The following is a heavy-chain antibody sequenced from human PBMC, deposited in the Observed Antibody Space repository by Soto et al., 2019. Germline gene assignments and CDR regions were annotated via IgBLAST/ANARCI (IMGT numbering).Heavy chain of an antibody. Sequence: RASVKVSCKTSGYTFSDYGLAWRRQTPGQRPEWMGWVSTYNTNTNYAQKFQGRVTMTTDTSTTTTSMELRSLRSDDTAVYYCARELNTDSSAYYSFAYWGQGTLVTVS. CDR2: VSTYNTNT. V-gene: IGHV1-18*01. CDR1: GYTFSDYG. D-gene: IGHD3-22*01. CDR3: ARELNTDSSAYYSFAY. J-gene: IGHJ4*02.